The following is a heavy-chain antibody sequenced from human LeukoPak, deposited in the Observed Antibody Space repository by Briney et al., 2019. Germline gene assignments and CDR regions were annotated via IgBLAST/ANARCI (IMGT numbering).Heavy chain of an antibody. V-gene: IGHV3-30*01. D-gene: IGHD1-26*01. CDR2: ISYDGSNK. Sequence: GGSLRLSCAASGFTFITYAMHWVRQAPGKGLEWVAVISYDGSNKYYADSVKGRFTISRDNSKYTLYLQMNSRRAEDTAVYYCARGGTIVGAKWYYWGQGTLVTVSS. CDR1: GFTFITYA. J-gene: IGHJ4*02. CDR3: ARGGTIVGAKWYY.